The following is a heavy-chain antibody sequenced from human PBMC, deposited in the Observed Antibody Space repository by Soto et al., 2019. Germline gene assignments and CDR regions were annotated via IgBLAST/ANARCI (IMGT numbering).Heavy chain of an antibody. CDR2: IIPIFGTA. Sequence: SVKVSCKAPGGTFSSYAISWVRQAPGQGLEWMGGIIPIFGTANYAQKFQGRVTITADESTSTAYMELSSLRSEDTAVYFCARSPLLLNWFVPWGQGTLVTVSS. D-gene: IGHD3-22*01. J-gene: IGHJ5*02. CDR3: ARSPLLLNWFVP. V-gene: IGHV1-69*13. CDR1: GGTFSSYA.